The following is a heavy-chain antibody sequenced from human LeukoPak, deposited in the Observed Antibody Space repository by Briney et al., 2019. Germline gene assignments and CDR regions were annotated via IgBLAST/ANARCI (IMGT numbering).Heavy chain of an antibody. D-gene: IGHD5-18*01. CDR1: GFTFGSFA. CDR2: IFGSGGSP. CDR3: GKTTAGYSSGQKPAWPVDY. V-gene: IGHV3-23*01. J-gene: IGHJ4*02. Sequence: GGSLRLSCEASGFTFGSFAMSWVRQAPGKGLEWIAGIFGSGGSPHYADSVKGRFTISRDNFQNTVYLQINSLRAEDTAVYYCGKTTAGYSSGQKPAWPVDYWGPGTLVTVSS.